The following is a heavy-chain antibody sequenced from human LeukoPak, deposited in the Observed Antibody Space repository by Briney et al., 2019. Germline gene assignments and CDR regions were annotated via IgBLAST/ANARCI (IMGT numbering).Heavy chain of an antibody. CDR2: ISSSGSTI. CDR3: ARDRPSTVTTYYYYYYMDV. J-gene: IGHJ6*03. D-gene: IGHD4-17*01. CDR1: GFTFSSYE. Sequence: GGSLRLSCAASGFTFSSYEMNWVRQAPGKGLEWVSYISSSGSTIYYADSVKGRFTISRDNAKNSLYLQMNSLRAEDTAVYYCARDRPSTVTTYYYYYYMDVWGKGTTVTVSS. V-gene: IGHV3-48*03.